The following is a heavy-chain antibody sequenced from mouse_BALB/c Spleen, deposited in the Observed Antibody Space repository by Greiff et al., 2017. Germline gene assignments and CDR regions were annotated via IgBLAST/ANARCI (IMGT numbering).Heavy chain of an antibody. V-gene: IGHV5-17*02. J-gene: IGHJ4*01. CDR1: GFTFSSFG. CDR2: ISSGSSTI. CDR3: AGYGNYAMDY. Sequence: EVQVVESGGGLVQPGGSRKLSCAASGFTFSSFGMHWVRQAPEKGLEWVAYISSGSSTIYYADTVKGRFTISRDNPKNTLFLQMTSLRSEDTAMYYCAGYGNYAMDYWGQGTSVTVSS. D-gene: IGHD2-10*02.